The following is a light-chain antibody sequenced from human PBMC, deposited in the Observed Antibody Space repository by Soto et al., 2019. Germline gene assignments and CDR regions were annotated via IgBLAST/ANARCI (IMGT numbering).Light chain of an antibody. CDR3: QQYNNWWT. CDR2: SAS. Sequence: EIVMTQSPAPLSVSPGERATLSCRASQSVANSIAWYQQKPGQAPRLLIYSASTRATGIPARFSGSGSGTGFTLTISSLQSEDFAVYYCQQYNNWWTLGQGTKVDIK. J-gene: IGKJ1*01. CDR1: QSVANS. V-gene: IGKV3-15*01.